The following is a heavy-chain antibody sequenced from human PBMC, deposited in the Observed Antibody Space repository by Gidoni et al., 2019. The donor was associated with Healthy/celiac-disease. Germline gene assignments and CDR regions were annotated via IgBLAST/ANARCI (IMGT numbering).Heavy chain of an antibody. CDR3: AKDICDDSSGYYHSSCFGFDY. D-gene: IGHD3-22*01. CDR1: GFTFDDYA. Sequence: EVQLVESGGGLVQPGRSLRLSCAASGFTFDDYAMHWFRQAQGKGLEWVSGISWNSGSIGYADSVKGRFTISRDNAKNSLYLQMNSLRAEDTALYYCAKDICDDSSGYYHSSCFGFDYWGQGTLVTVSS. V-gene: IGHV3-9*01. CDR2: ISWNSGSI. J-gene: IGHJ4*02.